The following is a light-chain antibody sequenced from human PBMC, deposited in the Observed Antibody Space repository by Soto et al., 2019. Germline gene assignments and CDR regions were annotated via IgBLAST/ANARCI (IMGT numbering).Light chain of an antibody. V-gene: IGKV3-15*01. CDR1: QSVSYN. CDR2: GSF. Sequence: EIVMTQSPATVSVSPGETATLSCRASQSVSYNLAWYQQKPGQGRRLLIYGSFNRANGIPARFSGSGSGTEFTHNISSMQSEDFAVYDSQQYKNWPPLPFGGGTKVEIK. CDR3: QQYKNWPPLP. J-gene: IGKJ4*01.